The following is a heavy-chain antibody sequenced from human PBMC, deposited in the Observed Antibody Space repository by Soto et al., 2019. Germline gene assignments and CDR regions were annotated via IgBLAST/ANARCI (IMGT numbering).Heavy chain of an antibody. CDR3: ARKGAGNSFDY. D-gene: IGHD6-13*01. J-gene: IGHJ4*02. CDR2: IYYSGST. V-gene: IGHV4-59*01. CDR1: GGSISSYY. Sequence: SETLSLTCTVSGGSISSYYWSWIRQPPGKGLEWIGYIYYSGSTNYNPSLKSRVTISVDTSKNQFSLKLSSVTAADTAAYYCARKGAGNSFDYWGQGTLVTVSS.